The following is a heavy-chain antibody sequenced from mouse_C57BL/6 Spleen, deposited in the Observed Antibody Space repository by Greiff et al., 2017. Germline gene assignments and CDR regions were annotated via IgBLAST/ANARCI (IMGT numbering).Heavy chain of an antibody. Sequence: VQLQQPGAELVRPGSSVKLSCKASGYTFTSYWMDWVKQRPGQGLEWIGNIYPSDSETHYNQKFKDKATLTVDKSSSTAYMHLSSLASEDSAGYYCARRGDYDGFAYWGQGTLVTVSA. CDR2: IYPSDSET. V-gene: IGHV1-61*01. D-gene: IGHD2-4*01. J-gene: IGHJ3*01. CDR1: GYTFTSYW. CDR3: ARRGDYDGFAY.